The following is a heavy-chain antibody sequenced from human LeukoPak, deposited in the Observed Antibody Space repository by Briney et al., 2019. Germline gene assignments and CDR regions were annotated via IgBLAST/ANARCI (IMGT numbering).Heavy chain of an antibody. CDR2: IHYGGTT. V-gene: IGHV4-39*01. J-gene: IGHJ4*02. CDR3: ASRAMGTKSIDY. Sequence: KPSETLPLTCTVSGGSISRSSYWWDWIRQPPGRGLEWIGSIHYGGTTYYNPSLKSRVTISLDTSKMQFSLRLSSVTAADTAVYYCASRAMGTKSIDYWGQGTLVTVSS. CDR1: GGSISRSSYW. D-gene: IGHD1-7*01.